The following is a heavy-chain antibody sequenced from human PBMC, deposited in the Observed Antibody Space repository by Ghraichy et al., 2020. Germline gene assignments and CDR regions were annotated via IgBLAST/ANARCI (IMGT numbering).Heavy chain of an antibody. CDR1: GGSISSSSYY. D-gene: IGHD3-10*01. J-gene: IGHJ4*02. CDR2: IYYSGST. Sequence: SETLSLTCTVSGGSISSSSYYWGWIRQPPGKGLEWIGSIYYSGSTYYNPSLKSRVTISVDTSKNQFSLKLSSVTAADTAVYYCARHRPPVITMVQGAVDYWGQGTLVTVSS. CDR3: ARHRPPVITMVQGAVDY. V-gene: IGHV4-39*01.